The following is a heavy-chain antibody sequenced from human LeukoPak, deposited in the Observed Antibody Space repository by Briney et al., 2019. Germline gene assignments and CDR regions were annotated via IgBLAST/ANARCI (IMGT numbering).Heavy chain of an antibody. D-gene: IGHD3-10*01. V-gene: IGHV1-8*01. CDR2: MNPNSGNT. CDR1: GYTFTSYD. J-gene: IGHJ4*02. CDR3: ARGRGPYELRALGY. Sequence: GASVKVSCKASGYTFTSYDMNWVRQATGQGLEWMGWMNPNSGNTGYAQKFQGRVTMTRNTSISTAHMELSSLRSEDTAVYYCARGRGPYELRALGYWGQGTLVTVSS.